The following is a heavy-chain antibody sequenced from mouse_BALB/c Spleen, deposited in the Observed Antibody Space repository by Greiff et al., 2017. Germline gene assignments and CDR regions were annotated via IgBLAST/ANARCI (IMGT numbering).Heavy chain of an antibody. J-gene: IGHJ2*01. CDR1: GYTFTDYA. CDR3: ARDSPYYFDY. CDR2: ISTYYGNT. Sequence: VQVVESGPELVRPGVSVKISCKGSGYTFTDYAMHWVKQSHAKSLEWIGVISTYYGNTNYNQKFKGKATMTVDKSSSTAYMELARLTSEDSAIYYCARDSPYYFDYWGQGTTLTVSS. V-gene: IGHV1-67*01.